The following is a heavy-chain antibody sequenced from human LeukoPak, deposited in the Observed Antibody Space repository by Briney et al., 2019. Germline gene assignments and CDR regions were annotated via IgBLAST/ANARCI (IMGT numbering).Heavy chain of an antibody. CDR1: GGSISSGGYY. CDR2: IYHSGST. V-gene: IGHV4-30-2*01. CDR3: AREAPPAPYQLPEGGSYFDY. Sequence: KASETLSLTCTVSGGSISSGGYYWSWIRQPPGKGLEWIGYIYHSGSTYYNPSLKSRVTISVDRSKNQFSLKLSSVTAADTAVYYCAREAPPAPYQLPEGGSYFDYWGQGTLVTVSS. D-gene: IGHD2-2*01. J-gene: IGHJ4*02.